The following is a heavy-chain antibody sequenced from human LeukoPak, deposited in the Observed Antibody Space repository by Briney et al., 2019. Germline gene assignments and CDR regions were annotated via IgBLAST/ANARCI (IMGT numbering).Heavy chain of an antibody. CDR2: IGTAGDT. J-gene: IGHJ6*03. Sequence: GGSLRLSCVASGFTFSSYDMHWVRQATGKGLEWVSAIGTAGDTYYPGSVKGRFTISRENAKNSLYLQMNSLRAGDTAVYYCARGKFGEWDYYMDVWGKGTTVTISS. V-gene: IGHV3-13*01. CDR1: GFTFSSYD. CDR3: ARGKFGEWDYYMDV. D-gene: IGHD3-10*01.